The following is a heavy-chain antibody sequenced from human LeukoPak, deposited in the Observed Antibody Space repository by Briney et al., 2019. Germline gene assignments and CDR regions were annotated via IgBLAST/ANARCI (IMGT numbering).Heavy chain of an antibody. D-gene: IGHD3-16*01. J-gene: IGHJ4*02. Sequence: PGGSLRLSCAASGFTFSSYAMSWVRQAPGKGLEWVSAISGSGCSTYYADSVMGRFTISRDNSKNTLYLQMNSLRAEDTAVYYCAKGTGSGGGVSGGRFDYWGQGTLVTVSS. V-gene: IGHV3-23*01. CDR2: ISGSGCST. CDR3: AKGTGSGGGVSGGRFDY. CDR1: GFTFSSYA.